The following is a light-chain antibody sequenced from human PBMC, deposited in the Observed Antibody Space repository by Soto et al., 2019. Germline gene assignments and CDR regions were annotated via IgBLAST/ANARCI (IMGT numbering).Light chain of an antibody. CDR1: QTVTNTY. Sequence: EIVLTQSPGTLSLSPGERATLSCRASQTVTNTYLAWYQQKSGQAPNFLIYGASNRATGIPDRFSGSGSGTDFTLTISRLEPEDFAVYYCQQYGTFPPTFGGGTQLEN. J-gene: IGKJ4*01. V-gene: IGKV3-20*01. CDR3: QQYGTFPPT. CDR2: GAS.